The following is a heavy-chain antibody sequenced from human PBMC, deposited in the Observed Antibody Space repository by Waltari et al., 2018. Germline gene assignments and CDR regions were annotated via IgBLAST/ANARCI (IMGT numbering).Heavy chain of an antibody. CDR2: IYHSGST. Sequence: QVQLQESGPGRVNPSGTLSLTCAISGGPISNDNWWSWVRQPPGKGPEWIGEIYHSGSTHYNPSLQSRITISVDKSTNQFSLKLTSVTAADTAVYYCAEMGYYYFESWGQGTLVTVSS. D-gene: IGHD2-21*01. J-gene: IGHJ4*02. CDR3: AEMGYYYFES. CDR1: GGPISNDNW. V-gene: IGHV4-4*02.